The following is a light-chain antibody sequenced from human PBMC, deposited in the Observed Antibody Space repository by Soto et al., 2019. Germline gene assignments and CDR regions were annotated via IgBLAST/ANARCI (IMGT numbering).Light chain of an antibody. CDR2: HAS. V-gene: IGKV3-15*01. Sequence: EIVMTQSPATLSASPGERATLSCRASQSVSNNLAWYQQKPGQAPRLLIYHASTGATGIPARFSGSGSGTELTLTISSVQSEDFAVYYCQQYNEWPLTFGGGTKVEIK. J-gene: IGKJ4*01. CDR3: QQYNEWPLT. CDR1: QSVSNN.